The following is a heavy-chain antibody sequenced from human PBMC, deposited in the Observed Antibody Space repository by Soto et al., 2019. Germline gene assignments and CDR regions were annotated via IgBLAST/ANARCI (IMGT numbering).Heavy chain of an antibody. CDR3: GHRSSSFDFWGNDY. Sequence: QITLKESGPALVKPTQTLTLTCSFFGFSLTTGGLGVTWIRQAPGKAPEWLALVYWNGDKRYSPSLRNRLTITTDTSRNQVVLTMANMDPVDTATYYCGHRSSSFDFWGNDYWGQGIQVTVSS. V-gene: IGHV2-5*01. D-gene: IGHD3-3*01. CDR1: GFSLTTGGLG. J-gene: IGHJ4*02. CDR2: VYWNGDK.